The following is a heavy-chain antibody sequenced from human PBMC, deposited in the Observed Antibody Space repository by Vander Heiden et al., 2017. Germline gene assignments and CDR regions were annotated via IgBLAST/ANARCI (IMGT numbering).Heavy chain of an antibody. D-gene: IGHD2-21*01. Sequence: EVQLVESGGGLVQPGGSLRLSCAASGFTFSSYWMHWVRQAPGKGLVWVSRINSDGSSTSYADSVKGRFTISRDNAKNTLFLQMNSLRAEDTAVYYCARGYCGTYRADYWGQGTLVTVSS. V-gene: IGHV3-74*01. CDR2: INSDGSST. J-gene: IGHJ4*02. CDR3: ARGYCGTYRADY. CDR1: GFTFSSYW.